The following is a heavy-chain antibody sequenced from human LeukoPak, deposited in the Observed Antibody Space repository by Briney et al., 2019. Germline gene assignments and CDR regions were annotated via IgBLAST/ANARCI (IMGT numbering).Heavy chain of an antibody. CDR3: ARDGYYYDSSGYYLDFDY. D-gene: IGHD3-22*01. CDR2: INSDGSST. Sequence: PGGSLRLSCAASGFTFSSYWMHWVRHAPGKGLVWVSRINSDGSSTSYADSVKGRFTISRDNAKNTLYLQMNSLRAEDTAVYYCARDGYYYDSSGYYLDFDYWGQGTLVTVSS. CDR1: GFTFSSYW. J-gene: IGHJ4*02. V-gene: IGHV3-74*01.